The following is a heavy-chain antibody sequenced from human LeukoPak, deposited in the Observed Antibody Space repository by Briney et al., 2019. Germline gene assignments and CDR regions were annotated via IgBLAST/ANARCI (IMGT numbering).Heavy chain of an antibody. CDR2: IKQGGSEK. CDR3: AREAKYYDILTGYYSPFNFDY. Sequence: PGGSLRLSCAASGFTFSSYWMSWVRQAPGKGLEWVANIKQGGSEKYYVDSVKGRFTISRDNAKNSLYLQMNSLRAEDTAVYYCAREAKYYDILTGYYSPFNFDYWGQGTLVTVSS. J-gene: IGHJ4*02. V-gene: IGHV3-7*01. D-gene: IGHD3-9*01. CDR1: GFTFSSYW.